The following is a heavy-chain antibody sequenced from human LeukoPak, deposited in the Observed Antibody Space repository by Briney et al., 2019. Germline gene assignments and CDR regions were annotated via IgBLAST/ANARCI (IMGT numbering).Heavy chain of an antibody. D-gene: IGHD1-14*01. CDR2: INPNSGGT. V-gene: IGHV1-2*02. CDR3: ASGISEVLFYYFDY. Sequence: ASVKVSCKVSGYTLTELSMHWVRQAPGQGLEWMGWINPNSGGTNYAQKFQGRVTMTRDTSISTAYMELSRLRSDDTAVYYCASGISEVLFYYFDYWGQGTLVTVSS. J-gene: IGHJ4*02. CDR1: GYTLTELS.